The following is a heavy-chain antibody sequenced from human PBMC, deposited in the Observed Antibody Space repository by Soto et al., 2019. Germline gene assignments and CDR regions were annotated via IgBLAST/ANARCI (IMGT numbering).Heavy chain of an antibody. J-gene: IGHJ6*02. Sequence: HAQLVQSGAEVKKPGASVKVSCKASGYTFTSYDINWVRQAPGQGLEWLGWMDPNSGSTGSAQNFQRRGTLTRNISINTAHMELSSLRSEDTAVYYCARERKFDFWRKGLDVWGQGTTVTVSS. CDR3: ARERKFDFWRKGLDV. CDR1: GYTFTSYD. CDR2: MDPNSGST. D-gene: IGHD3-3*01. V-gene: IGHV1-8*01.